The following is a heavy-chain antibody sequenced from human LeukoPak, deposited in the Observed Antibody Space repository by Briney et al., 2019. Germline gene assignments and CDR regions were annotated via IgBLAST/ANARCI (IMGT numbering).Heavy chain of an antibody. D-gene: IGHD6-13*01. Sequence: GSLRLSCAASGFTFSSYAMNWVRQAPGKGLEWVSGISGSGGRTLYADSVKGRFTISRDKSKNTLYLQMSNLRAEDTAVYYCVRVGGYSSSWFLSFFDYWGQGTLVTVSS. V-gene: IGHV3-23*01. CDR2: ISGSGGRT. CDR3: VRVGGYSSSWFLSFFDY. J-gene: IGHJ4*02. CDR1: GFTFSSYA.